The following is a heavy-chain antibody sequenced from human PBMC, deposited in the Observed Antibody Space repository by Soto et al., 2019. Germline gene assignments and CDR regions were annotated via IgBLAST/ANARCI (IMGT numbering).Heavy chain of an antibody. V-gene: IGHV1-18*01. D-gene: IGHD2-2*01. J-gene: IGHJ5*02. Sequence: ASVKGSCKASGYTFTSYGISWVRQAPGQGLEWMGWISAYNGNTNYAQKLQGRVTMTTDTSTSTAYMELGSLRSDDTAVYYCARDRSGGVVPAALNWFDPXGQGTLVTVSS. CDR3: ARDRSGGVVPAALNWFDP. CDR2: ISAYNGNT. CDR1: GYTFTSYG.